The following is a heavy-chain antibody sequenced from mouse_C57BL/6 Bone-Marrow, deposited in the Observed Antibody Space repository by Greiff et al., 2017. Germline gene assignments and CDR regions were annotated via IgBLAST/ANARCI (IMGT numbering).Heavy chain of an antibody. CDR1: GYTFTDHY. V-gene: IGHV1-76*01. CDR3: ARRRQLRPFAY. J-gene: IGHJ3*01. CDR2: IYPGSGNT. Sequence: VTLVESGAEVVRPGASVKLSCKASGYTFTDHYIHWVKQRPGPGLEWIARIYPGSGNTNYNEKLKGKATMTAEKSSNTADMQLSSLTSWYSAVYSCARRRQLRPFAYWGQGTLVTVSA. D-gene: IGHD3-2*01.